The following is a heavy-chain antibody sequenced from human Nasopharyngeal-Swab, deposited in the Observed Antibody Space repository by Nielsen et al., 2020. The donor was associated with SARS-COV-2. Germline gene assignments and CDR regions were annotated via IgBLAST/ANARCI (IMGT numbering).Heavy chain of an antibody. Sequence: GESLKISCAASGFIFSSSWMSWVRQAPGKGLEWVANIKQDGSEKHYVDSVKGRFSISRDNAKNSLYLQMNTLRAEDTAVYYCASARDYGSGSYDYWGQGTLVTVSS. CDR3: ASARDYGSGSYDY. J-gene: IGHJ4*02. CDR1: GFIFSSSW. CDR2: IKQDGSEK. D-gene: IGHD3-10*01. V-gene: IGHV3-7*01.